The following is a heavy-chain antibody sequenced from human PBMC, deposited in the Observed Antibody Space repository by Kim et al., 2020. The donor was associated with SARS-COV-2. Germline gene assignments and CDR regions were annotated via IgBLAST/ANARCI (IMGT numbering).Heavy chain of an antibody. J-gene: IGHJ1*01. D-gene: IGHD3-10*01. Sequence: SETLSLTCAVYGGSFSGFQWSWIRQTPGKGLEWIGEINHSGSTNYNPSLKSRVTMSIDTYKNQFSLKLTSVTAADTAVYYCATGARGHWGQGTLVTVSS. CDR2: INHSGST. V-gene: IGHV4-34*01. CDR1: GGSFSGFQ. CDR3: ATGARGH.